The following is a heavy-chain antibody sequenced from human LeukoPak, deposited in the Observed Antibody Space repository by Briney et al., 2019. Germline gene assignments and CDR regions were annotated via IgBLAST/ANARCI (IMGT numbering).Heavy chain of an antibody. CDR1: GYTFTSYG. D-gene: IGHD4-17*01. Sequence: ASVKVSCKASGYTFTSYGISWVRQAPGQGLEWMGWISAYNGNTNYAQKFQGRVTMTTDTSTSTAYMELRSLRSDDTAVYYCARSRITVTTDNWFDPWGQGTLVTVSS. CDR3: ARSRITVTTDNWFDP. J-gene: IGHJ5*02. V-gene: IGHV1-18*01. CDR2: ISAYNGNT.